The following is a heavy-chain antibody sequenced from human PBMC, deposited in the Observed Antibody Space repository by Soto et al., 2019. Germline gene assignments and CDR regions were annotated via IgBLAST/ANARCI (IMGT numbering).Heavy chain of an antibody. V-gene: IGHV4-59*02. CDR2: IYYSAST. D-gene: IGHD2-8*01. J-gene: IGHJ4*02. CDR1: GGSVNGYY. CDR3: AREVLMVYAIDY. Sequence: PSETLSLTCAVYGGSVNGYYWNWIRQPPGKGLEWIGYIYYSASTNYNPSLKSRVTISVDTSKNQFSLKLSSVTAADTAVYYCAREVLMVYAIDYWGQGTLVTVSP.